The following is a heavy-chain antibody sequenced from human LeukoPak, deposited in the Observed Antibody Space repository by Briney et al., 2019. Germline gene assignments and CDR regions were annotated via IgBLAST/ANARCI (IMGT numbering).Heavy chain of an antibody. CDR2: IYYSGST. J-gene: IGHJ4*02. CDR1: GGSISSSSYY. D-gene: IGHD2-15*01. CDR3: ARRYSYCSGGSCYPESWVDY. Sequence: PSETLSLTCTVSGGSISSSSYYWGWIRQPPGKGLEWIGSIYYSGSTYYNPSLKSRVTISVDTSKNQFSLKLSSVTAADTAVYYCARRYSYCSGGSCYPESWVDYWGQGTLVTVSS. V-gene: IGHV4-39*07.